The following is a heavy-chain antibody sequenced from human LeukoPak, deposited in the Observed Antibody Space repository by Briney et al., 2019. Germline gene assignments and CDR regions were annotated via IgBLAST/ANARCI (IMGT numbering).Heavy chain of an antibody. CDR1: GFTFSNYW. V-gene: IGHV3-74*01. Sequence: GGSLRLSCAASGFTFSNYWVHWVRQAPGKGLVWVSRINPDGSTINYADSVKGRFTISRDNAENTLYLQMNSLRAEDTAVYYCAREGQWLAPDYWGQGTLVTVSS. J-gene: IGHJ4*02. CDR2: INPDGSTI. D-gene: IGHD6-19*01. CDR3: AREGQWLAPDY.